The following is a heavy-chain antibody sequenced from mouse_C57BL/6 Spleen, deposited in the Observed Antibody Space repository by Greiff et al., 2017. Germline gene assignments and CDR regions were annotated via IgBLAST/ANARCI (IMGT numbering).Heavy chain of an antibody. CDR1: GFSLTSYG. V-gene: IGHV2-4*01. CDR2: IWSGGST. D-gene: IGHD2-14*01. CDR3: AKKDGTRAMDY. J-gene: IGHJ4*01. Sequence: VQRVESGPGLVQPSQSLSITCTVSGFSLTSYGVHWVRQPPGKGLEWLGVIWSGGSTDYNAAFISRLSISKDNSKSQVFFKMNSLQADDTAIYYCAKKDGTRAMDYWGQGTSVTVSS.